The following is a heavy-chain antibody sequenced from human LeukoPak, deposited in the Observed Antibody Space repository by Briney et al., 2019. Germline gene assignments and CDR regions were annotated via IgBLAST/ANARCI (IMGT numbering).Heavy chain of an antibody. Sequence: GSLRLSCVASGFTLSSYAMSWFRQAPGRGLEWVSAIDGSGGSTYYADSVKGRFTISRDNSKNTLYLQMNSLGAEDTAIYYCAKDRRLPWDYFDSWGQGTLVTVSS. CDR3: AKDRRLPWDYFDS. CDR2: IDGSGGST. D-gene: IGHD5-12*01. V-gene: IGHV3-23*01. J-gene: IGHJ4*02. CDR1: GFTLSSYA.